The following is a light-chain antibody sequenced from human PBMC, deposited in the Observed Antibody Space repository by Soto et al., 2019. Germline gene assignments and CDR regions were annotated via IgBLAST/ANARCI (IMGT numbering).Light chain of an antibody. CDR2: AAS. J-gene: IGKJ5*01. V-gene: IGKV1-27*01. CDR3: QKYNAVPIT. CDR1: QGISKY. Sequence: DIQMTQSPSSLSASVGDRVTITCRASQGISKYLAWYQQKPGKVPRLLIYAASTLQSGVPSRFSGSGSGTDFTLTISSPQPEDVASYYCQKYNAVPITFGQGTRLEI.